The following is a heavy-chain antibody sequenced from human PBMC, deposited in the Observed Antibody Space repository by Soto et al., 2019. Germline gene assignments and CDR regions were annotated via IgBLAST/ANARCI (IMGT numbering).Heavy chain of an antibody. D-gene: IGHD3-10*01. V-gene: IGHV3-7*03. CDR3: VRGGHGSGSYLGSY. J-gene: IGHJ4*02. Sequence: EVQLVESGGGLAQPGGSLRLSCVASGFTFTTYWMSWVRQAPGKGLEWVANIRQDGGAQYYVDSVKGRFTISRDNAKNSVYLQTDCLRPEGTAVYYCVRGGHGSGSYLGSYWGQGILVPVSP. CDR1: GFTFTTYW. CDR2: IRQDGGAQ.